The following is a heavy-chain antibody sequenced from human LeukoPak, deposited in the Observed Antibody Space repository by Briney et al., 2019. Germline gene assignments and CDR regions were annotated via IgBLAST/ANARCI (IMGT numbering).Heavy chain of an antibody. CDR1: GGSISSSTYY. V-gene: IGHV4-39*07. CDR3: ARGGAGYDILTGYYRFDY. Sequence: SETLSLTCTVSGGSISSSTYYWGWIRQPPGKGLEWIGEINHSGSTNYNPSLKSRVTISVDTSKNQFSLKLSSVTAADTAVYYCARGGAGYDILTGYYRFDYWGQGTLVTVSS. CDR2: INHSGST. J-gene: IGHJ4*02. D-gene: IGHD3-9*01.